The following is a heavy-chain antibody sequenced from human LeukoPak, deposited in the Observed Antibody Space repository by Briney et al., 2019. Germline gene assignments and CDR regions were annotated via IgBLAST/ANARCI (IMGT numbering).Heavy chain of an antibody. J-gene: IGHJ4*02. CDR1: GFTFSSYS. Sequence: PGGSLRLSCAASGFTFSSYSMNWVRQAPGKGLEWVSSISSSSSYIYYADSVKGRFTISRDNAKNSLYLQMNSLRAEDTAVYYCARDYSSLGYGDYGFDYWGPGTLVTVSS. V-gene: IGHV3-21*01. CDR3: ARDYSSLGYGDYGFDY. CDR2: ISSSSSYI. D-gene: IGHD4-17*01.